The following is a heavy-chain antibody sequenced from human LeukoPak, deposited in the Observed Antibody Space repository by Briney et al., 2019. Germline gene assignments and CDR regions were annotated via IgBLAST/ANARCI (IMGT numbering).Heavy chain of an antibody. Sequence: GGSLRLSCAASGFTFSSYAMSWVRQAPGKGLEWVSAISGSGGSTYYADSVKGRFTISRDNSKNTLYLQMNSLRAEGTAVYYCAKKYDILTGYYLYWGQGTLVTVSS. J-gene: IGHJ4*02. CDR1: GFTFSSYA. CDR3: AKKYDILTGYYLY. CDR2: ISGSGGST. D-gene: IGHD3-9*01. V-gene: IGHV3-23*01.